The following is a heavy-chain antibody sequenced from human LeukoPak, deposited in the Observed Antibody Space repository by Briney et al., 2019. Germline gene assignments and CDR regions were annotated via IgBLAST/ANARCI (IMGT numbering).Heavy chain of an antibody. V-gene: IGHV3-23*01. CDR3: ARAGRITMVRGVPPTVFDY. CDR1: GFTFSSYA. CDR2: ISGSGGST. Sequence: GGSLRLSCAASGFTFSSYAMSWVRQAPGKGLEWVSAISGSGGSTYYADSVKGRFTISRDNSKNTLYLQMNSLRAEDTAVYYCARAGRITMVRGVPPTVFDYWGQGTLVTVSS. D-gene: IGHD3-10*01. J-gene: IGHJ4*02.